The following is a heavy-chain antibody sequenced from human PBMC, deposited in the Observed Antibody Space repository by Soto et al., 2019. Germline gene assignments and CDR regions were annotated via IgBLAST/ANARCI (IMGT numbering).Heavy chain of an antibody. CDR2: IIPILGIA. J-gene: IGHJ6*03. V-gene: IGHV1-69*02. D-gene: IGHD2-2*03. CDR3: AGGIGYCSSTSCYAVDYYYYMDV. CDR1: GGTFSSYT. Sequence: ASVKVSCKASGGTFSSYTISWVRQAPGQGLEWMGRIIPILGIANYAQKFQGRVTITADKSTSTAYMELSSLRSEDTAVYYCAGGIGYCSSTSCYAVDYYYYMDVWGKGTTVTVSS.